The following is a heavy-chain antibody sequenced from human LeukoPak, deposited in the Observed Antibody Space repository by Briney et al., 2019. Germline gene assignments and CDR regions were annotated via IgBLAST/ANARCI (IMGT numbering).Heavy chain of an antibody. V-gene: IGHV3-48*04. Sequence: PGGSLRLSCAASGFTFSSYSMNWVRQAPGKGLEWVSYISSSSSTIYYADSVKGRFTISRDNAKNSLYLQMNGLRVEDTAIYYCAKDFPHYYEVPHGMDVWGQGTTVTV. CDR3: AKDFPHYYEVPHGMDV. D-gene: IGHD3-22*01. CDR1: GFTFSSYS. J-gene: IGHJ6*02. CDR2: ISSSSSTI.